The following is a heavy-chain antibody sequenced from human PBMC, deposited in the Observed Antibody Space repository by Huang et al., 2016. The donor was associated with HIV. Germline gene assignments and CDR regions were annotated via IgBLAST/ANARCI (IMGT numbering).Heavy chain of an antibody. CDR2: FFYDGNT. J-gene: IGHJ4*02. CDR1: DGSISSSSYY. V-gene: IGHV4-39*01. D-gene: IGHD3-10*01. CDR3: AAMVRGVISYFDY. Sequence: QLQLQESGPGLVKPSETLSLTCTVSDGSISSSSYYWGWIRQPPGKGLEVIATFFYDGNTDHNPSLKSRVTISVDTSKNQFSLNLSSVTAADTAVYYCAAMVRGVISYFDYWGQGTLVTVSS.